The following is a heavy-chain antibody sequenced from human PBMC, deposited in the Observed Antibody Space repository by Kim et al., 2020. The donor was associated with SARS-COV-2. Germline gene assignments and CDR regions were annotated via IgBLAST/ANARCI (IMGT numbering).Heavy chain of an antibody. J-gene: IGHJ4*02. CDR3: AKAGRDTAMAN. Sequence: YYADSGKGRFTISRDNSKNTLYLQMNSLRAEDTAVYYCAKAGRDTAMANWGQGTLVTVSS. D-gene: IGHD5-18*01. V-gene: IGHV3-33*06.